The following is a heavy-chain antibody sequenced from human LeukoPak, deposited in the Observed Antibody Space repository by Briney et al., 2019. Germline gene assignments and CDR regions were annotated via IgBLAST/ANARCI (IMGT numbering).Heavy chain of an antibody. CDR1: GYTFTGYY. Sequence: ASVKVSCKASGYTFTGYYMHWVRQAPGQGLEWMGRINPNSGGTNYAQKFQGRVTMTRDTSISTAYMELSRLRSDDAAVYYCARDWSPYYYDSSAYPGDSDYWGQGTLATVSS. J-gene: IGHJ4*02. CDR3: ARDWSPYYYDSSAYPGDSDY. D-gene: IGHD3-22*01. CDR2: INPNSGGT. V-gene: IGHV1-2*06.